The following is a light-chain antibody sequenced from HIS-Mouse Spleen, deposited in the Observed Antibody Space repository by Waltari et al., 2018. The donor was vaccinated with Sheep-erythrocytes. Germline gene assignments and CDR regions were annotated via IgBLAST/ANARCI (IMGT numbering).Light chain of an antibody. CDR1: QGISSA. V-gene: IGKV1-13*02. J-gene: IGKJ5*01. CDR3: QQYNSDPVT. Sequence: IQLTQSPSSLSASVGDRVTITCRASQGISSALAWYEQKPGKAPKLLIYDATSLESGVPARCSGSGSETDFTLTISSLQPEDVATYYCQQYNSDPVTFGQGTRLEIK. CDR2: DAT.